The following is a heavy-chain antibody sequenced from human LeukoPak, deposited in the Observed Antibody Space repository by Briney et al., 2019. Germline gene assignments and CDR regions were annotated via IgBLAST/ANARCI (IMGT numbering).Heavy chain of an antibody. J-gene: IGHJ4*02. V-gene: IGHV3-9*03. CDR2: ISWNSGSI. CDR1: GFTFDDYA. Sequence: GGSLRLSCAASGFTFDDYAMHWVRQAPGKGLEWVSGISWNSGSIGYADSVKGRFTISRDNAKNSLYLQMNSLRAEDMALYYCASGAPGPTTHFDYWGQGTLVTVSS. D-gene: IGHD1-26*01. CDR3: ASGAPGPTTHFDY.